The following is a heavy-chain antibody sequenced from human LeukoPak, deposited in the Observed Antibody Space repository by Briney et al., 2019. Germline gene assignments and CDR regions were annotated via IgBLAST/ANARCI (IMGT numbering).Heavy chain of an antibody. CDR3: TTDGALSYYDFWSGPDYADY. V-gene: IGHV3-15*01. Sequence: GGSLTLSCAASRFTICNAWMSGVRQAPGKARKWVGRIKSKTNGGTTDYDGTVKGRFNISRDDSKNTMYLQMNSVKTEDTAVYYCTTDGALSYYDFWSGPDYADYWGQGALVTVSS. J-gene: IGHJ4*02. D-gene: IGHD3-3*01. CDR2: IKSKTNGGTT. CDR1: RFTICNAW.